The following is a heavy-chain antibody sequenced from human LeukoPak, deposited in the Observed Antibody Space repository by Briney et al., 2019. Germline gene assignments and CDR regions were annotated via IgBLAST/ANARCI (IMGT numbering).Heavy chain of an antibody. D-gene: IGHD1-26*01. Sequence: PSQTLSLTCTVSGGSISSGSYHWSWIRQPAGKGLEWIGRIYTSGSTNYNPSLKSRVTISVDTSKNQFSLKLSSVTAADTAVYYCARDRGSGTYSDSWGQGTLVTVSS. V-gene: IGHV4-61*02. CDR3: ARDRGSGTYSDS. J-gene: IGHJ4*02. CDR1: GGSISSGSYH. CDR2: IYTSGST.